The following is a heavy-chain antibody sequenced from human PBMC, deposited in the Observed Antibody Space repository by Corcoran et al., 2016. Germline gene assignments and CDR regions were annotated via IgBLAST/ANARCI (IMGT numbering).Heavy chain of an antibody. V-gene: IGHV3-33*01. D-gene: IGHD3-10*01. CDR1: GFTFSSYG. CDR3: ARPSGRVAPYYYYGMDV. J-gene: IGHJ6*02. Sequence: QVQLVESGGGVVQPGRSLRLSCAASGFTFSSYGMHWVRQAPGKGLEWVAVIWYDGSNKYYADSVKGRFTISRDNSKNTLYLQMNSLRAEDTAVDYCARPSGRVAPYYYYGMDVWGQGTTVTVSS. CDR2: IWYDGSNK.